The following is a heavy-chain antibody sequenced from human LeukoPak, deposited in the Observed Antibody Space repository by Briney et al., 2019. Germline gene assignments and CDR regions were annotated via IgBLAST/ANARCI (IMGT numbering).Heavy chain of an antibody. J-gene: IGHJ4*02. Sequence: GGSLRLSCAASGFTFSSYNMNWVRQAPGKGLVWVSRINSDGSTTTYADSVKGRFTISRDNAKNTLYLQMNSLRAGDTAVYFCTRGGVDYWGQGTLVTVSS. D-gene: IGHD3-10*01. CDR3: TRGGVDY. CDR1: GFTFSSYN. V-gene: IGHV3-74*01. CDR2: INSDGSTT.